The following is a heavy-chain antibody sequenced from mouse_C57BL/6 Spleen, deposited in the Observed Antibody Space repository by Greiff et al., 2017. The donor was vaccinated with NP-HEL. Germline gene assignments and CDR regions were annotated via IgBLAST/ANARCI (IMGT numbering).Heavy chain of an antibody. J-gene: IGHJ2*01. D-gene: IGHD4-1*01. V-gene: IGHV5-17*01. Sequence: EVKLMESGGGLVKPGGSLKLSCAASGFTFSDYGMHWVRQAPEKGLEWVAYISSGSSTIYYADNVKGRFTISRDNAKNTLFLQMTGLRSEDTAMYYCARVDGTIDDWGQGTTLTVSS. CDR2: ISSGSSTI. CDR3: ARVDGTIDD. CDR1: GFTFSDYG.